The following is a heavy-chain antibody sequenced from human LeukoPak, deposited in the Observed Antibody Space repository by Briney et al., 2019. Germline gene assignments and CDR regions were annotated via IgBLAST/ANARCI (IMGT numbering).Heavy chain of an antibody. J-gene: IGHJ4*02. CDR1: EYTFIGYY. CDR3: ARDGGYGIAAAWIDY. D-gene: IGHD6-13*01. Sequence: VASVKVSCKTSEYTFIGYYMHWVRQAPGQGLEWMGRINPNSGGTNYAQKFQGRVTMTRDTSISTAYMELSRLRSDDTAVYYCARDGGYGIAAAWIDYWGQGTLVTVSS. V-gene: IGHV1-2*06. CDR2: INPNSGGT.